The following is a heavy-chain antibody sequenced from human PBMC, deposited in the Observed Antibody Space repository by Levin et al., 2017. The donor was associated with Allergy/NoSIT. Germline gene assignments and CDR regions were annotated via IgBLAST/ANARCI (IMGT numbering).Heavy chain of an antibody. J-gene: IGHJ4*02. D-gene: IGHD1-7*01. CDR1: GFTFRSYW. V-gene: IGHV3-7*01. CDR2: IKSDGSEK. CDR3: ARDLNWNYGVEFDY. Sequence: SGGSLRLSCAASGFTFRSYWMHWVRQAPGKGLVWVSSIKSDGSEKYYVDSVKGRFTISRDNAKNSLYLQMNSLRAEDTAVYYCARDLNWNYGVEFDYWGQGTLVTVSS.